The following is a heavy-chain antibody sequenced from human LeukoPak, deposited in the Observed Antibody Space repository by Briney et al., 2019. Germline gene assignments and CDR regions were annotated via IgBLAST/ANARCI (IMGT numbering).Heavy chain of an antibody. CDR2: IYTSGST. J-gene: IGHJ4*02. D-gene: IGHD3-22*01. Sequence: PSQTLSLTCTVSGGSISSGSYYWSWIRQPAGKGLEWIGRIYTSGSTNYNPSLKSRVTISVDTSKNQFSLKLSSVTAADTAVYYCARVNSYYDESFDYWGQGTLVTVSS. V-gene: IGHV4-61*02. CDR1: GGSISSGSYY. CDR3: ARVNSYYDESFDY.